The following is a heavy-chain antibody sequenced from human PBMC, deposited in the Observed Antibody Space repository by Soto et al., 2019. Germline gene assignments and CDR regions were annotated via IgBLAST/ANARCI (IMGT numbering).Heavy chain of an antibody. CDR1: GGSISSGGYS. J-gene: IGHJ4*02. D-gene: IGHD7-27*01. V-gene: IGHV4-30-2*01. CDR3: ASYNWGSLYYFDY. Sequence: SETLSLTCAVSGGSISSGGYSWSWIRQPPGKGLEWIGYIYHSGSTYYNPSLKSRVTISVDRSKNQFSLKLSSVTAADTAVYYCASYNWGSLYYFDYWGQGTLVTVSS. CDR2: IYHSGST.